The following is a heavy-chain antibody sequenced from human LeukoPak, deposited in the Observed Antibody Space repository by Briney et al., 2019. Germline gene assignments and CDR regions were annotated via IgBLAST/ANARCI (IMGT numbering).Heavy chain of an antibody. CDR3: ARDWSGPFGVVTPFEPTFDY. CDR1: GYTLTSYG. Sequence: ASVKVSCKASGYTLTSYGISWVRQAPGQGLEWMGWISAYNGNTNYAQKLQGRVTMTTDTSTSTAYMELRSLRSDDTAVYYCARDWSGPFGVVTPFEPTFDYWGQGTLVTVSS. V-gene: IGHV1-18*01. CDR2: ISAYNGNT. J-gene: IGHJ4*02. D-gene: IGHD3-3*01.